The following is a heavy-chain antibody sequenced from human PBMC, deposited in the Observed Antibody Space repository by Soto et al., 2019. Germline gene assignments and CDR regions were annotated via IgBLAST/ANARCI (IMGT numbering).Heavy chain of an antibody. CDR1: GLTVSGKKY. Sequence: DVQRVESGGGLIQPGGALRLSCVASGLTVSGKKYMAWVRQAPGKGPEWLSGVYDLDGTYYADSVRGRFTTSIDSSRTTVYLQMRDLRPEDTALYFRATWHLREHAYDIWGQGTMVTVSS. J-gene: IGHJ3*02. D-gene: IGHD5-12*01. V-gene: IGHV3-53*01. CDR3: ATWHLREHAYDI. CDR2: VYDLDGT.